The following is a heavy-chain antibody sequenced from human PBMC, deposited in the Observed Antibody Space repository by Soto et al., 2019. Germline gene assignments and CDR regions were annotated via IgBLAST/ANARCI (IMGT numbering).Heavy chain of an antibody. CDR2: IYHSGAT. V-gene: IGHV4-59*01. CDR1: GGSISSYY. J-gene: IGHJ3*02. D-gene: IGHD3-10*02. Sequence: QLQLQESGPGLVKPSATLSLTCTVSGGSISSYYWNWIRQPPGKGLEWIAYIYHSGATNYSPSRRGRATISVDTSKNQCSLKLSSGTAADTAVYYCASVRVFGESVFDIGGQGTMVSVS. CDR3: ASVRVFGESVFDI.